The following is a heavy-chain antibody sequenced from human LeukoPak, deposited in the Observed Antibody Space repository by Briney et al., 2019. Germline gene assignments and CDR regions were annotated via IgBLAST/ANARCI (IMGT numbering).Heavy chain of an antibody. J-gene: IGHJ4*02. CDR1: GFTFDDYA. D-gene: IGHD6-6*01. Sequence: HGGSLRLSCAASGFTFDDYAMHWVRQAPGKGLEWVSGISWNSGSIGYADSVKGRFTISRDNAKNSLYLQMNSLRAEDTALYYCAKGIAARLTAAALLGDYFDYWGQGTLVTVSS. CDR3: AKGIAARLTAAALLGDYFDY. CDR2: ISWNSGSI. V-gene: IGHV3-9*01.